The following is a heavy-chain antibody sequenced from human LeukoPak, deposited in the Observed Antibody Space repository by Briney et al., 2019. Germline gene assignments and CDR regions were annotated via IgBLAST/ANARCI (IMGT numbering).Heavy chain of an antibody. V-gene: IGHV3-48*03. Sequence: GTLSLTCAVSGGSISSSNWWSWVRQAPGKGLEWVSYISSSGSTIYYADSVKGRFTISRDNAKNSLYLQMNSLRAEDTAVYYCARVGGWVAATQKSWFDPWGQGTLVTVSS. CDR1: GGSISSSN. J-gene: IGHJ5*02. CDR3: ARVGGWVAATQKSWFDP. CDR2: ISSSGSTI. D-gene: IGHD2-15*01.